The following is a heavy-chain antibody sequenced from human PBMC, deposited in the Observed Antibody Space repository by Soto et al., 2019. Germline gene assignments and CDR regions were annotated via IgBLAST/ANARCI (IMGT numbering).Heavy chain of an antibody. J-gene: IGHJ6*02. V-gene: IGHV3-15*07. Sequence: EVQLVESGGGLVKPGGSLRLSCAVSGFTLSNARMKWVRQAPGKGLEWVGRLEKKTDGGTTDYIAAVKGRFTISGDDSKNTLFLQMNSLKTEDTAVYYCATGSVFTNYYGMNVWGQGTTVTVSS. D-gene: IGHD1-20*01. CDR3: ATGSVFTNYYGMNV. CDR2: LEKKTDGGTT. CDR1: GFTLSNAR.